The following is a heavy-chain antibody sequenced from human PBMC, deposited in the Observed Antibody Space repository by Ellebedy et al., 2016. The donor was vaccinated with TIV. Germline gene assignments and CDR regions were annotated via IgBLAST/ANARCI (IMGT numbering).Heavy chain of an antibody. Sequence: SETLSLTCTVSGGSIRSSSSYWGWLRQPPGKGLEWIGSIYYGGTTYYNPALKSRVTLGVDTSTNQFSLRLTSVTAADTAVYFCARLGGGGFYYLDYWGQGTLVTVSS. CDR2: IYYGGTT. D-gene: IGHD2-15*01. V-gene: IGHV4-39*01. CDR3: ARLGGGGFYYLDY. J-gene: IGHJ4*02. CDR1: GGSIRSSSSY.